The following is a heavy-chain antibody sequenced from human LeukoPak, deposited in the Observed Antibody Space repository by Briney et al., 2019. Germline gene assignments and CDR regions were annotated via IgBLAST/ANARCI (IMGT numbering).Heavy chain of an antibody. V-gene: IGHV1-69*06. J-gene: IGHJ5*02. CDR3: ARVVSRYYDILTPSGFDP. CDR2: IIPIFGTA. CDR1: GGTFSSYA. Sequence: SVKVSCKASGGTFSSYAISWVRQAPGQGLEWMGRIIPIFGTANYAQKFQGRVTITADKSTSTAYMELSSLRSEDTAVYYCARVVSRYYDILTPSGFDPWGQGTLVTVSS. D-gene: IGHD3-9*01.